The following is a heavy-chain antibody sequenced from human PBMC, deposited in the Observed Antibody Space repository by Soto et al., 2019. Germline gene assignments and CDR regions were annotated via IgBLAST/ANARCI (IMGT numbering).Heavy chain of an antibody. J-gene: IGHJ4*02. CDR1: GYTFTGYY. V-gene: IGHV1-2*02. CDR3: ASSNSLIPEDNFDY. D-gene: IGHD2-8*01. Sequence: ASVKVSCKASGYTFTGYYMHWVRQAPGQGLEWMGWINPNSGGTNYAQKFQGRVTMTRDTSISTAYMELSRLRSDDTAVYYCASSNSLIPEDNFDYWGQGTLVTVSS. CDR2: INPNSGGT.